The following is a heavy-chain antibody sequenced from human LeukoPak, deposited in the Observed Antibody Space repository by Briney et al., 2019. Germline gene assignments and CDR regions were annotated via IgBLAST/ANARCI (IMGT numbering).Heavy chain of an antibody. CDR2: IWYDGSDK. V-gene: IGHV3-33*08. CDR3: ANSPISDY. Sequence: SGGSLRLSCAASGFTFSNYDMIWVRQAPGKGLEWVAVIWYDGSDKYYADSVKGRFTISRDNSKNTLYLQINSLRVEDTAVYYCANSPISDYWGQGTLVTVSS. CDR1: GFTFSNYD. J-gene: IGHJ4*02.